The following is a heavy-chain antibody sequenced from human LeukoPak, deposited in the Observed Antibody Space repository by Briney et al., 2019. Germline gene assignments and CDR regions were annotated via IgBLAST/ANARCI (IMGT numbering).Heavy chain of an antibody. V-gene: IGHV3-9*01. CDR2: ISWNSGSI. J-gene: IGHJ4*02. CDR1: GFTFDDYA. D-gene: IGHD2-15*01. CDR3: AKSQLSWTTPFDY. Sequence: GGSLRLSCAASGFTFDDYAMRWVRQAPGKGLEWVSGISWNSGSIGYADSVKGRFTISRDNAKNSLYLQMNSLRAEDTALYYCAKSQLSWTTPFDYWGQGTLVTVSS.